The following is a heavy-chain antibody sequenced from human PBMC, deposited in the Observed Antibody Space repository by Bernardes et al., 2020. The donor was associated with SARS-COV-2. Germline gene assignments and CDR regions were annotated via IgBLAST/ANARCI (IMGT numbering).Heavy chain of an antibody. CDR2: IRAGGKAT. J-gene: IGHJ3*02. CDR3: AKDKVSYSSDEFDI. CDR1: GFTFSSYC. V-gene: IGHV3-23*01. D-gene: IGHD3-10*01. Sequence: GGSLRLSCAASGFTFSSYCMNWVRQVPGKGLELVSSIRAGGKATYSADSVKGRFTISRDNSQNTVYLQMNSLRAEDTAKYFCAKDKVSYSSDEFDIWGQGTMVTVSS.